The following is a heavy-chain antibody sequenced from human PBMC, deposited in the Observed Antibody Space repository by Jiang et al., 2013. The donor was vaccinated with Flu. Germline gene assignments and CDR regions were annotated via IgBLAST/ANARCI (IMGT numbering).Heavy chain of an antibody. D-gene: IGHD6-19*01. CDR3: VRSNGWHFDF. CDR1: GDSISVGSYY. CDR2: IYYTGST. J-gene: IGHJ4*02. Sequence: SLTCSVSGDSISVGSYYWGCIRQPPGQGLEWIGSIYYTGSTYYNSSLKSRVTISLATSKTQFSLRLTSVTAADTAVYYCVRSNGWHFDFWDQGTLVTVSS. V-gene: IGHV4-39*07.